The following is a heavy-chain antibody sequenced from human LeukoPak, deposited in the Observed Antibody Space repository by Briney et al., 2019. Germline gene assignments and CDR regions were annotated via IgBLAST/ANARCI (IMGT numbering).Heavy chain of an antibody. CDR3: ARGGGSHYEIDY. CDR2: IYHTGII. Sequence: SETLSVTCAVSGGSISSSNWWTWVRQPPGKGLEWIGEIYHTGIINYNPSLKSRVTISVDKSMNQFSLRLTSVTAADTAVYFCARGGGSHYEIDYWGQGTLVTVSS. CDR1: GGSISSSNW. J-gene: IGHJ4*02. V-gene: IGHV4-4*02. D-gene: IGHD3-10*01.